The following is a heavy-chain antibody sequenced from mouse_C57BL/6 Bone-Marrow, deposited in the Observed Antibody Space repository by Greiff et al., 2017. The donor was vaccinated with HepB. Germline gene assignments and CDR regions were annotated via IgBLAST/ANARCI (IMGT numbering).Heavy chain of an antibody. CDR1: DSEVFPIAY. J-gene: IGHJ2*01. CDR2: ILPSIGRT. Sequence: QVQLKESGSELRSPGSSVKLSCKDFDSEVFPIAYMSWVRQKPGHGFEWIGGILPSIGRTIYGEKFEDKATLDADTLSNTAYLELNSLTSEDSAIYYCARGLIYDGYFHFDYWGQGTTLTVSS. V-gene: IGHV15-2*01. D-gene: IGHD2-3*01. CDR3: ARGLIYDGYFHFDY.